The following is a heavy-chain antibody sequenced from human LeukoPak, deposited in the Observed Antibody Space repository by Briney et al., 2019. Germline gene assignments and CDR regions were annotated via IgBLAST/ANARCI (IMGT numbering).Heavy chain of an antibody. J-gene: IGHJ4*02. D-gene: IGHD4-17*01. CDR1: GFTFRSSG. CDR3: AKMMATVTTIEYYFDY. V-gene: IGHV3-30*02. CDR2: IRSDVTNK. Sequence: GGSLRLSCAASGFTFRSSGMHWVRQTPGKGLEWVAFIRSDVTNKYYTDSVTGRFTISRDNSKNTLYLQMTGLRPEDTAVYYCAKMMATVTTIEYYFDYWGQGTLVTVSS.